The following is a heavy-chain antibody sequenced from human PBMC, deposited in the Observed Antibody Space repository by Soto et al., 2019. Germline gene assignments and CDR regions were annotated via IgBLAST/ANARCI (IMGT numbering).Heavy chain of an antibody. V-gene: IGHV4-59*08. CDR2: IHYSGST. D-gene: IGHD2-21*01. Sequence: SETLSLTCTVSGGSISSYFWSWIRQPPGRGLEWIGHIHYSGSTNYNPSLKSRVTISVDTSKNQVSLKLSSVTAADTAVYYCASLPAYCGGDCFDYWGQGTLVTVS. CDR3: ASLPAYCGGDCFDY. CDR1: GGSISSYF. J-gene: IGHJ4*02.